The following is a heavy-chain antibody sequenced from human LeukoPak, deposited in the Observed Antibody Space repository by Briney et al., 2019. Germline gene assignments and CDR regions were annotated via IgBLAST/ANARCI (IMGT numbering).Heavy chain of an antibody. D-gene: IGHD3-22*01. CDR3: ARLGLDYYDSSGYGTYYYYYMDV. Sequence: SETLSLTCTVSGGSISSYYWSWIRQPPGKGLEWIGYIYYSGSTNYNPSLKSRVTISLDTSKNQFSLKLSSVTAADTAVYYCARLGLDYYDSSGYGTYYYYYMDVWGKGTTVTISS. CDR1: GGSISSYY. CDR2: IYYSGST. V-gene: IGHV4-59*12. J-gene: IGHJ6*03.